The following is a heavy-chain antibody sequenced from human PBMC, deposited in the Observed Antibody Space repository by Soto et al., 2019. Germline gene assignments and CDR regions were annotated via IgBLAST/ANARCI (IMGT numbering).Heavy chain of an antibody. Sequence: QVQLQQWGAGLLKPSETLSLTCAVYGGSFSGYYWSWIRQPPGKGLEWIGEINHSGSTNYNPSLKSRVTISVDTSKNQFSLKLSSVTAADTAVYYCARLRGHYDFWSGHKWGYFDYWGQGTLVTVSS. V-gene: IGHV4-34*01. CDR1: GGSFSGYY. J-gene: IGHJ4*02. CDR3: ARLRGHYDFWSGHKWGYFDY. D-gene: IGHD3-3*01. CDR2: INHSGST.